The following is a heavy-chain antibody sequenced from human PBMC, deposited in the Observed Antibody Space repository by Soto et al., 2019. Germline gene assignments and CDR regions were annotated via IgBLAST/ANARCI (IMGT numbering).Heavy chain of an antibody. CDR2: IWYDGSNK. J-gene: IGHJ3*02. V-gene: IGHV3-33*01. Sequence: LRLYCSASGFTFSSYGMHLVRQAPGKGLELVAVIWYDGSNKYYEDSVKFRFTISRYNSKNTLYLQMNSLRAEDTAVYYCARDSRIRRLGNAQRHAFDIWGQGTMDIVSS. CDR3: ARDSRIRRLGNAQRHAFDI. CDR1: GFTFSSYG. D-gene: IGHD2-15*01.